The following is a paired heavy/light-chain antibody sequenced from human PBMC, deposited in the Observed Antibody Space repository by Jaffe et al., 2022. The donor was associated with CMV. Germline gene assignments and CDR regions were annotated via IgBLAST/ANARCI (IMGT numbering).Heavy chain of an antibody. CDR1: GGSINNGAYY. Sequence: LQLQESGPGLVKPSETLSLNCTVSGGSINNGAYYWAWIRQPPGKGLEWIATMSYTGTTQYNSSLRGRASTSIDTSKNQFSLTLTSVTAADTAVYYCAQHARLTTNYMDPWGQGTQVTVSS. CDR2: MSYTGTT. J-gene: IGHJ5*02. CDR3: AQHARLTTNYMDP. D-gene: IGHD1-7*01. V-gene: IGHV4-39*01.
Light chain of an antibody. Sequence: VLTQPPSVSAAPGQKITISCSGSNSNIGNTYVSWYHQVPGTAPKLLIYDNKERPSGTPDRFSGSKSGTSATLVITGLQTGDEGNYYCAAWDSGLPAGQAFGGGTTVTVL. CDR2: DNK. CDR1: NSNIGNTY. V-gene: IGLV1-51*02. J-gene: IGLJ3*02. CDR3: AAWDSGLPAGQA.